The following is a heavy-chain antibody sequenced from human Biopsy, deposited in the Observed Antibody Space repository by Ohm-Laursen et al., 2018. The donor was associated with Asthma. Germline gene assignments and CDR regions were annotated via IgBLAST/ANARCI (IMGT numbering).Heavy chain of an antibody. J-gene: IGHJ4*02. CDR3: ARSYDTDSYPVLVLDY. V-gene: IGHV1-69*04. Sequence: ASVKVSCKASGGSFSNFAFSWVRQAPGHGLEWMGTILTKFDITSYAEKFQGRVTITADKSTSTTNMELSRLRSEDTAVYYCARSYDTDSYPVLVLDYWGQGTLVTVSS. CDR2: ILTKFDIT. CDR1: GGSFSNFA. D-gene: IGHD3-22*01.